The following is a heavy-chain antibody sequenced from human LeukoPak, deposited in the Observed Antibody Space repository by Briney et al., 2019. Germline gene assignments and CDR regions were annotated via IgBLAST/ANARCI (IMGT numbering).Heavy chain of an antibody. J-gene: IGHJ6*03. V-gene: IGHV4-61*02. CDR2: IYTSGST. CDR3: AREASGWYYMDV. Sequence: TLSLTCTVSGGSISSGSYYWNWIRQPAGKGLEWIGRIYTSGSTNYNPSLKSRVTISVDTSKDQFSLKLSSVTAADTAVYYCAREASGWYYMDVWGKGTTVTVSS. D-gene: IGHD6-19*01. CDR1: GGSISSGSYY.